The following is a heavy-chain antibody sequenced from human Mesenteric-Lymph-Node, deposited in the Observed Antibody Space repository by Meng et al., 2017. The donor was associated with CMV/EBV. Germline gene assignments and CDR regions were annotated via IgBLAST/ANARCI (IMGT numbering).Heavy chain of an antibody. V-gene: IGHV3-64*02. D-gene: IGHD2-2*01. Sequence: GGSLRLSCAASGFTFSSYAMHWVRQAPGKGLEYVSAISSNGGSTYYADSVKGRFTISRDNSKNTLYLQMNSLRADDTAVYYCASTRNQLLWGWFDPWGQGTRSPSPQ. CDR3: ASTRNQLLWGWFDP. CDR2: ISSNGGST. J-gene: IGHJ5*02. CDR1: GFTFSSYA.